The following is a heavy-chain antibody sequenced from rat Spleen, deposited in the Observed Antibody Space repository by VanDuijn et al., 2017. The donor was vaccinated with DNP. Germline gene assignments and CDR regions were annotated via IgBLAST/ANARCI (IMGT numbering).Heavy chain of an antibody. CDR1: GFTFTNYD. D-gene: IGHD4-3*01. Sequence: EVQLVESGGGLVQPGRSLKLSCAASGFTFTNYDMAWVRQAPTKGLEWVASISPSGGDTYYRDSVKGRFTISRDNAESTLYLQMDSLRSEDTATYYCVRWNSGHFDYWGQGVMVTVSS. J-gene: IGHJ2*01. CDR2: ISPSGGDT. CDR3: VRWNSGHFDY. V-gene: IGHV5-25*01.